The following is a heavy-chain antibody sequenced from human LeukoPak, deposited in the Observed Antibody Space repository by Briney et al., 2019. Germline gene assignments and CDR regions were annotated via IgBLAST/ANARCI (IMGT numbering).Heavy chain of an antibody. D-gene: IGHD2-15*01. V-gene: IGHV1-8*01. CDR1: GYTFTSYD. CDR2: MNPNSGNT. J-gene: IGHJ6*02. Sequence: ASVKVSCKASGYTFTSYDINWVRQATGQGLEWMGWMNPNSGNTGYAQKFQGRVTMTRNTSISTAYMELSSLRSEDTAVYYCARGLVVVVAAVLPAHYYYGMDVWGQGTTVTVYS. CDR3: ARGLVVVVAAVLPAHYYYGMDV.